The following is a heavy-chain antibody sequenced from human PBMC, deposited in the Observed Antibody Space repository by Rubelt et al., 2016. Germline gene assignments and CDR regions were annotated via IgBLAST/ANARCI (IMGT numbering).Heavy chain of an antibody. D-gene: IGHD6-19*01. Sequence: QVQLQQWGAGLLKPSETLSLTCAVYGGSFSGYCWSWIRQPPGKGLEWIGESNHSGSTNYNPSLMRRFFISVDMSKIQFALRVSSVTDADTAVCYCARGRGFRMVSRGWSPWGQGNLVSVSS. J-gene: IGHJ5*02. CDR3: ARGRGFRMVSRGWSP. CDR1: GGSFSGYC. V-gene: IGHV4-34*01. CDR2: SNHSGST.